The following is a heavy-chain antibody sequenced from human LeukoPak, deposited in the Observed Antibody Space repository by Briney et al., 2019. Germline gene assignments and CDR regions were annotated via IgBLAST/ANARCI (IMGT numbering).Heavy chain of an antibody. Sequence: SETLSLTCTVSGGSISSSSYYWGWIRQPPGKGLEWIGSIYYSGSTYYNPSLKSRVTISVDTSKNQFSLKLSSVTAADTAVYYCASPLNYYDSSGTTYDAFDIWGQGTMVTVSS. CDR1: GGSISSSSYY. CDR3: ASPLNYYDSSGTTYDAFDI. V-gene: IGHV4-39*07. CDR2: IYYSGST. J-gene: IGHJ3*02. D-gene: IGHD3-22*01.